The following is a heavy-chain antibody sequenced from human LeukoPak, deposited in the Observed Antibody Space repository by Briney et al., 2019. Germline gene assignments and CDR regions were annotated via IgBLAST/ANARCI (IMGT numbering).Heavy chain of an antibody. V-gene: IGHV3-53*01. CDR2: IYSGGST. J-gene: IGHJ5*02. Sequence: GGSLRLSCAASGFTVSSNYMSWVRQAPGKGLEWVSVIYSGGSTYYADSVKGRFTISRDNSKNTLYLQVNSLRAEDTAVYYCARDAPSRRFDPWGQGTLVTVSS. CDR1: GFTVSSNY. CDR3: ARDAPSRRFDP.